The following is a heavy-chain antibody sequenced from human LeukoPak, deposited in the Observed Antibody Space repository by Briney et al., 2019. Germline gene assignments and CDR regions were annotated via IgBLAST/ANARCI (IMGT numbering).Heavy chain of an antibody. Sequence: GASVKVSCKASGYTFNNYDINWLRQATGQGLEWMGWMKPNTGKTGYAQNFQGRVTMTSNTSISTAYMELSSLISDDTAVYYCARSAEISGYWPKVVVDVWGQGTTVTVSS. J-gene: IGHJ6*02. CDR1: GYTFNNYD. D-gene: IGHD3-22*01. CDR2: MKPNTGKT. V-gene: IGHV1-8*01. CDR3: ARSAEISGYWPKVVVDV.